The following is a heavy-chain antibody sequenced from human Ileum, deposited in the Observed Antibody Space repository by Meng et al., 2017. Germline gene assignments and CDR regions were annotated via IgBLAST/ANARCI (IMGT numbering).Heavy chain of an antibody. J-gene: IGHJ4*02. V-gene: IGHV3-33*01. D-gene: IGHD5-24*01. CDR2: IWYDGSDK. CDR1: GFTFGSNG. Sequence: GGSLRLSCTASGFTFGSNGMHWVRQAPGKGLEWVALIWYDGSDKYYADSVKGRFTISRDNSRNTLYLQMNSLRVEDTAVYYCARIYGYTVDYWGQGTLVTVSS. CDR3: ARIYGYTVDY.